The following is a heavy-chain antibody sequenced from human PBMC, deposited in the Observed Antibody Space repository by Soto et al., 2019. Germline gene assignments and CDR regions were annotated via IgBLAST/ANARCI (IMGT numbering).Heavy chain of an antibody. CDR3: AGPVATVYYYYGMDV. D-gene: IGHD2-21*02. J-gene: IGHJ6*02. Sequence: QVQLVQSGAEVKKPGSSVKVSCKASGGTFSSYAITWVRQAPGQGLAWMGGIIPIFGTADYAQKLQGRVTITADESMSKAYMELSSLRSEVTAVYYCAGPVATVYYYYGMDVWGQGTTVTVSS. CDR2: IIPIFGTA. CDR1: GGTFSSYA. V-gene: IGHV1-69*12.